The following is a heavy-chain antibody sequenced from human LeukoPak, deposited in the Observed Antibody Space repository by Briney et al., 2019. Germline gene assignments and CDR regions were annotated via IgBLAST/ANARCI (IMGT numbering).Heavy chain of an antibody. V-gene: IGHV3-23*01. CDR3: ARRAGGYSHPYDY. J-gene: IGHJ4*02. Sequence: GGSLRLSCAASGFTFSSYGMSWVRQAPGKGLEWVSAISGSGGSTFYADSVKGRFTISRDNSKNTLYLQMNSLRAEDTVVYYCARRAGGYSHPYDYWGQGILVTVSS. D-gene: IGHD4-23*01. CDR2: ISGSGGST. CDR1: GFTFSSYG.